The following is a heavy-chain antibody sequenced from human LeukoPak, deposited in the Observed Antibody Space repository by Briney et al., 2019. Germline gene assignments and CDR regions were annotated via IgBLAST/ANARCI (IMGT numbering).Heavy chain of an antibody. D-gene: IGHD5-12*01. Sequence: GGSLRLSCAASGFTYSSYSMNWVRQAPGKGLEWVSSISSSSSYIYYADLVKGRFTISRDNAKNSLYLQMNSLRAEDTAVYYCAKPLVATNIFDYWGQGTLVTVSS. CDR2: ISSSSSYI. CDR1: GFTYSSYS. V-gene: IGHV3-21*01. J-gene: IGHJ4*02. CDR3: AKPLVATNIFDY.